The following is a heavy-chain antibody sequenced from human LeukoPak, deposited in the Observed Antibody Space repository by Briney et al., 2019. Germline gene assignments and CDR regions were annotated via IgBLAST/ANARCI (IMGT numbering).Heavy chain of an antibody. D-gene: IGHD3-22*01. Sequence: GGSLRLSCAASGFSFSSYGMHWVRQAPSKGLEWVAVIWYDGSIKYYGDSVKGRFTISRDNSKNTLYLQMNSLSAEDTAVYYCAKSRGYYYEKSGPADYWGQGTLVTVSS. CDR1: GFSFSSYG. J-gene: IGHJ4*02. CDR3: AKSRGYYYEKSGPADY. V-gene: IGHV3-33*06. CDR2: IWYDGSIK.